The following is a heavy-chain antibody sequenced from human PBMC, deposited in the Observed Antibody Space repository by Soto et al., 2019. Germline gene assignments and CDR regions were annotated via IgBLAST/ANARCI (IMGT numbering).Heavy chain of an antibody. CDR3: ARAHQSPHHWYYDFWSGYSGFDY. D-gene: IGHD3-3*01. J-gene: IGHJ4*02. CDR1: GFTFSSYG. Sequence: GGSLRLSCAASGFTFSSYGMHWVRQAPGKGLEWVAVIWYDGSNKYYADSVKGRFTISRDNSKNTLYLQMNSLRAEDTAVYYCARAHQSPHHWYYDFWSGYSGFDYWGQGTLVTVSS. V-gene: IGHV3-33*01. CDR2: IWYDGSNK.